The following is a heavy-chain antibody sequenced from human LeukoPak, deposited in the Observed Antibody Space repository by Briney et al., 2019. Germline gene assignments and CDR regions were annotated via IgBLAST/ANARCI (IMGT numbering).Heavy chain of an antibody. CDR1: GGSISSSSYY. J-gene: IGHJ1*01. D-gene: IGHD3-3*01. CDR2: IYYSGST. V-gene: IGHV4-39*01. Sequence: SETLSLTCTVSGGSISSSSYYWGWIRQPPGKGLEWIGSIYYSGSTYYNPSLKSRVTISVDTSKNQFSLKLSSVTAADTAVYYCARHGGNAYYDFWSGYYIGYFQHWGQGTLVTVSS. CDR3: ARHGGNAYYDFWSGYYIGYFQH.